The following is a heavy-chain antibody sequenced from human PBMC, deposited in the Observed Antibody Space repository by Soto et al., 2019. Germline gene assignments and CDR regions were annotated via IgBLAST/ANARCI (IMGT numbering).Heavy chain of an antibody. CDR1: GFTFINNA. CDR3: ATGPLGSGYDIDY. Sequence: EVQLLDSGGGLVQPGGSLILSCPASGFTFINNAMNWFRQAPGKGLAWVSAISGRGGSTYYADPVKGRFTLSRDNSKNTLYLQMSSLRAEDTAVYYCATGPLGSGYDIDYWGQGTLVTVSS. CDR2: ISGRGGST. V-gene: IGHV3-23*01. J-gene: IGHJ4*02. D-gene: IGHD5-12*01.